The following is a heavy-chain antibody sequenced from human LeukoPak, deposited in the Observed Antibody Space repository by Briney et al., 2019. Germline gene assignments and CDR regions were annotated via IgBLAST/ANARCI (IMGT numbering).Heavy chain of an antibody. CDR3: ARGDPHTDL. CDR2: ITISGHTK. V-gene: IGHV3-48*03. Sequence: GGSLRLSCAASGFDLSTYEMNWVRQAPGKGLEWIADITISGHTKNYADSVKGRFTISRDNARTSLYLQMNSLRVEDTGVYYCARGDPHTDLWGQGTLVTVSS. CDR1: GFDLSTYE. J-gene: IGHJ5*02.